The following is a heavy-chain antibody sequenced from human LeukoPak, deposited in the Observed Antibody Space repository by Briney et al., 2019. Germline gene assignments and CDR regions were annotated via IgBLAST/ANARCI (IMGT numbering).Heavy chain of an antibody. Sequence: GESLRLSCAASGFTFSSSWMHWVRQAPGKGLIWVSRMNSDGRTTTYADSVKGRFTISRDNSKNTLHLQMNSLRAEDTAVYYCARDQYSYAHAAHWGQGTLVTVSS. CDR1: GFTFSSSW. V-gene: IGHV3-74*01. CDR2: MNSDGRTT. D-gene: IGHD5-18*01. J-gene: IGHJ4*02. CDR3: ARDQYSYAHAAH.